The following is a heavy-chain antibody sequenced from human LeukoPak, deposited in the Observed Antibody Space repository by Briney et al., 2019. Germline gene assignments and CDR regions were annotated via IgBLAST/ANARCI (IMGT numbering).Heavy chain of an antibody. Sequence: SQTLSLTCGISGDSVSSKSVWNWIRQSPSRGLEWLGRVYYRSKWSKNYAVSVKSRITINPDTSTNQFSLQLSSVAAEDTAVYYCARGDQDFDFWGQGTLVTVSS. CDR2: VYYRSKWSK. CDR3: ARGDQDFDF. D-gene: IGHD5-24*01. CDR1: GDSVSSKSV. J-gene: IGHJ4*02. V-gene: IGHV6-1*01.